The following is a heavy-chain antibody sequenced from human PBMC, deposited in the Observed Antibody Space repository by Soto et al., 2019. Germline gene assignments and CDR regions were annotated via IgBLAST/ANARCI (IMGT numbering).Heavy chain of an antibody. Sequence: VGSLRLSCAASGFTVSSNYMSWVHQAPGKGLEWVSVIYSGGSTYYADSVKGRFTISRDNSKNTLYLQMNSLRAEDTAVYYCAAPGPYYFDYWGQGTLVTVSS. V-gene: IGHV3-53*01. CDR1: GFTVSSNY. CDR2: IYSGGST. J-gene: IGHJ4*02. CDR3: AAPGPYYFDY.